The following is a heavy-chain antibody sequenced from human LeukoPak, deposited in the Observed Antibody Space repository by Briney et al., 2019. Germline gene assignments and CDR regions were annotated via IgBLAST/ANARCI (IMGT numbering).Heavy chain of an antibody. Sequence: GGSLRLSCAVSGFTFGRFAMNWVRQAPGKGLEWVSIISNSGTITSYAGSVKGRFTISRDNSKNTVYLQMNSLRAEDTALYYCTTESFHYWGQGSLVAVSS. CDR1: GFTFGRFA. CDR2: ISNSGTIT. D-gene: IGHD3-10*01. J-gene: IGHJ4*02. CDR3: TTESFHY. V-gene: IGHV3-23*01.